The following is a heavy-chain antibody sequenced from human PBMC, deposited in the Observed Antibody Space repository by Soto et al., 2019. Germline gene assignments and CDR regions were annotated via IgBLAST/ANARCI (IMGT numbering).Heavy chain of an antibody. V-gene: IGHV5-51*01. CDR2: IFPGDSET. CDR1: GYSFSTYW. D-gene: IGHD2-15*01. CDR3: ARQGPGSY. J-gene: IGHJ4*02. Sequence: GESLKLSCQGSGYSFSTYWIGWVRQIPGKGLERMGLIFPGDSETTYSPSFQGHVSISADTSISTAYLQWNSLKTSDSAIYYCARQGPGSYWGQGTQVTVSS.